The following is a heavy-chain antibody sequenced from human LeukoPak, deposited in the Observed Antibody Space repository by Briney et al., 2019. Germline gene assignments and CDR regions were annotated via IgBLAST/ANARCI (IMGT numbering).Heavy chain of an antibody. CDR1: GFTFSSYE. CDR3: AREPWWFGELEGGYFDY. V-gene: IGHV3-48*03. CDR2: IGSSGSTI. Sequence: GGSLRVSCAASGFTFSSYEMNWVRQAPGKGLEWVSYIGSSGSTIYYADSVKGRFTISRDNAKNSLYLQMNSLRAEDTAVYYCAREPWWFGELEGGYFDYWGQGTLVTVSS. J-gene: IGHJ4*02. D-gene: IGHD3-10*01.